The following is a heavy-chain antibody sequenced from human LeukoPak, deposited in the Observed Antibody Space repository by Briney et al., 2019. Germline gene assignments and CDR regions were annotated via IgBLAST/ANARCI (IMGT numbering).Heavy chain of an antibody. Sequence: SQTLSLTCTVSGGSISSGDYYWSWIRQPPGRGLEWLGYIYYSGSTYYNPSLKSRVTISVDTSKNQFSLKLSSVPAADTAVYYCARDLSYVDGDHYFDYWGQGTLVTVSS. CDR1: GGSISSGDYY. CDR2: IYYSGST. V-gene: IGHV4-30-4*01. D-gene: IGHD2/OR15-2a*01. J-gene: IGHJ4*02. CDR3: ARDLSYVDGDHYFDY.